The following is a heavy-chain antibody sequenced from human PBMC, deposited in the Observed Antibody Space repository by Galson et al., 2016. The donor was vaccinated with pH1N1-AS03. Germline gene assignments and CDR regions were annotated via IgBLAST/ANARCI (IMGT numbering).Heavy chain of an antibody. Sequence: SLRLSCAASGFTFSTYSMNWVRQAPGKGLEWVSYISSSSGTIYYADSVKGRFTISRDNAKNSLYLQMNSLRGEDTAVYYCARESVTHHDYWGQGTLVTVSS. D-gene: IGHD2-21*02. V-gene: IGHV3-48*01. J-gene: IGHJ4*02. CDR3: ARESVTHHDY. CDR2: ISSSSGTI. CDR1: GFTFSTYS.